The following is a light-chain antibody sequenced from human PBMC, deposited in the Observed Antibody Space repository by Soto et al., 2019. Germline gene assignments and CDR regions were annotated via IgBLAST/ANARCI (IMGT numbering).Light chain of an antibody. J-gene: IGKJ1*01. CDR1: QSVTGSF. CDR3: HQYGSTPQT. Sequence: EIVLTQSPGTLSVSPGERATLSCVASQSVTGSFLAWYQQKPGQAPRLLIYGASSRATGIPDRFSGSGSGTDFSLTVSRLEPEDFAVYYCHQYGSTPQTFGQGTKADI. V-gene: IGKV3-20*01. CDR2: GAS.